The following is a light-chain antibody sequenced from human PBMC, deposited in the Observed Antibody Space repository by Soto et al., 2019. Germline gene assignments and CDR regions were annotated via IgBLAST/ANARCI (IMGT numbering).Light chain of an antibody. J-gene: IGKJ4*01. V-gene: IGKV1-9*01. Sequence: DIHLTQSPAFLSASVGDRVSITCRASQGISSYLAWYQQKPGKAPKLLIYAASTLQSGVPSRFSGSGSGTEFTLTISSLQPEDFATYYCQQLNTYLSLTFGGGTKVEIK. CDR3: QQLNTYLSLT. CDR1: QGISSY. CDR2: AAS.